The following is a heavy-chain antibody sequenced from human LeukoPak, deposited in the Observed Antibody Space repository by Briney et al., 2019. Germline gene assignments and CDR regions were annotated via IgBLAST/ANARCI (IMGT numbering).Heavy chain of an antibody. J-gene: IGHJ4*02. CDR3: AKDMARSRLTSCDY. CDR2: ISGDGRST. D-gene: IGHD2-2*01. Sequence: GGSLRLSCTASGFNFASYAMKWVRQAPGKGLESVSAISGDGRSTYYAGSVKGQFTISRDNSKYTLSLQMSSLRADDTAMYYCAKDMARSRLTSCDYWGQGTLVTVSS. V-gene: IGHV3-23*01. CDR1: GFNFASYA.